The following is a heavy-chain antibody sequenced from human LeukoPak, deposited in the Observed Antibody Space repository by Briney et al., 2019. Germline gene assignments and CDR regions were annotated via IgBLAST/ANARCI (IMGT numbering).Heavy chain of an antibody. CDR2: IYPRDSDT. J-gene: IGHJ3*02. Sequence: KPGESLKTSCKGSGYRFTSYWVAWVRQMPGKGLEWMGIIYPRDSDTRYSPSFQGQVTISADKSINTAYLQWSGLKASDTAVYYCARHVTTASAARGFDIWGQGTMVTVSS. CDR3: ARHVTTASAARGFDI. CDR1: GYRFTSYW. D-gene: IGHD1-14*01. V-gene: IGHV5-51*01.